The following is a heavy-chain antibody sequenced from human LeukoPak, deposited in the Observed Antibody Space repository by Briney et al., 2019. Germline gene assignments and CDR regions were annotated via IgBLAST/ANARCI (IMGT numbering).Heavy chain of an antibody. J-gene: IGHJ4*02. V-gene: IGHV3-23*01. CDR2: VSGSGGTA. Sequence: GGSLRLSCAASGFTFSSYAMSWVRQAPGKGLDWVSAVSGSGGTAFYADSVKGRFTISRDNSKNTVYLEMDSLRDEDTAVYYCAKVAVFWFYGSGSYFDYWGQGSLVTVSS. CDR3: AKVAVFWFYGSGSYFDY. D-gene: IGHD3-10*01. CDR1: GFTFSSYA.